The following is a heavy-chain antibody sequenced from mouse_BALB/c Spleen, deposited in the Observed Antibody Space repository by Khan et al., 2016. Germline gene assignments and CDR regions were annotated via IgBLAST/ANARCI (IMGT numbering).Heavy chain of an antibody. J-gene: IGHJ3*01. CDR1: GYTFTTYW. CDR2: IYPGDGDT. D-gene: IGHD1-1*02. V-gene: IGHV1-87*01. Sequence: QVQLQQSGAELARPGASVKLSCKASGYTFTTYWMQWVKQRPGQGLEWIGAIYPGDGDTRYTQKFKGKATLTADESSSTAYMHLSSLASEDSAVYCCARGRTAWSALAYWGQGSVVTVAA. CDR3: ARGRTAWSALAY.